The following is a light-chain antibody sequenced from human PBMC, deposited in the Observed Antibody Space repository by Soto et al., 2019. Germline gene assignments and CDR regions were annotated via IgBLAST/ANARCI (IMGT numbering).Light chain of an antibody. Sequence: ETVMTHSPVTLSLSPGERASLSCRASQSVGSDLAWYQQKPGQAPRLVIYDIFTRATGVPTRISGSGSGTDFTLTISRLGPEDFAVYYCQQYTDWRLTFGQGTKVDI. J-gene: IGKJ1*01. CDR2: DIF. CDR3: QQYTDWRLT. CDR1: QSVGSD. V-gene: IGKV3D-15*01.